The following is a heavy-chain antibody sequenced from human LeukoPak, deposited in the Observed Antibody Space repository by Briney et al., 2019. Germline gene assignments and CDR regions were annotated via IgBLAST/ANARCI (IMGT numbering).Heavy chain of an antibody. V-gene: IGHV4-59*01. CDR3: ARRIENSALDLFDY. D-gene: IGHD1-26*01. Sequence: SETLSLTCTVSGGSTSSYYWSWIRQPPGKGLECIGYISYSGSTNYNPSLKSRVTMSVDTSKNQFSLKLTSVTAADTAVYYCARRIENSALDLFDYWGQGTLVTVSS. J-gene: IGHJ4*02. CDR2: ISYSGST. CDR1: GGSTSSYY.